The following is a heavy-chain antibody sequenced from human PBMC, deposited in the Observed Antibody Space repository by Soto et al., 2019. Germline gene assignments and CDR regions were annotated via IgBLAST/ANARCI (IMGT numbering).Heavy chain of an antibody. V-gene: IGHV1-3*01. Sequence: ASVKVSCKASGYTFTSYAMHWVRQAPGQRLEWMGWINAGNGNTKYSQKFQGRVTITRDTSTSTAYMELSSLRSEDTAVYYCAGITIFAYYYYGMDVWSQGTTVTVSS. CDR3: AGITIFAYYYYGMDV. J-gene: IGHJ6*02. CDR1: GYTFTSYA. D-gene: IGHD3-3*01. CDR2: INAGNGNT.